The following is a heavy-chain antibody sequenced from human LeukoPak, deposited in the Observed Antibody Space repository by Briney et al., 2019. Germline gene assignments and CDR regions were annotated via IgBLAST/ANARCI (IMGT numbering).Heavy chain of an antibody. J-gene: IGHJ4*02. Sequence: PGGSLRLSCAASGFTFSSYWMSWVRQAPGKGLKWVANIKKDGSEKYYVDSVKGRFTISRDNAKTSLYLQMNSLRAEDTAVYYCARDLSGVTGYTYGRGIDYWGQGTLVTVSS. CDR1: GFTFSSYW. CDR3: ARDLSGVTGYTYGRGIDY. CDR2: IKKDGSEK. D-gene: IGHD5-18*01. V-gene: IGHV3-7*01.